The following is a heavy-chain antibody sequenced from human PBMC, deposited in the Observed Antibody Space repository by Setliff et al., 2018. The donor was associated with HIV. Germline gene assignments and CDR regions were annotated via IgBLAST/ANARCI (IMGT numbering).Heavy chain of an antibody. J-gene: IGHJ4*02. CDR3: AKKSHGSGTFDS. Sequence: NPSETLSLTCTVSGASINNYYWSWIRQSPAKGLEWIGLIYTSGSTKYNPSLKSRVTISVDTSKNHFSLKLNSVTAADTAIYYCAKKSHGSGTFDSWGQGTLVTVSS. V-gene: IGHV4-4*09. CDR2: IYTSGST. D-gene: IGHD3-10*01. CDR1: GASINNYY.